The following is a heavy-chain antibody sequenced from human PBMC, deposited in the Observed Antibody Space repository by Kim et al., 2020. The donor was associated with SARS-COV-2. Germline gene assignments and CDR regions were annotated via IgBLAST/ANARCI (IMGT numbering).Heavy chain of an antibody. J-gene: IGHJ4*02. CDR1: GGSISSGGYY. CDR2: IYYSGST. V-gene: IGHV4-31*03. D-gene: IGHD2-8*01. Sequence: SETLSLTCTVSGGSISSGGYYWSWIRQHPGKGLEWIGYIYYSGSTYYNPSLKSRVTISVDTSKNQFSLKLSSVTAADTAVYYCARSRAVYAIGSFDYWGQGTLVTVSS. CDR3: ARSRAVYAIGSFDY.